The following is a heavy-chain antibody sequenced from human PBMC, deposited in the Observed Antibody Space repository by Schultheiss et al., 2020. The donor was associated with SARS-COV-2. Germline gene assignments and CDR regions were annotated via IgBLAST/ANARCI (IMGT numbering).Heavy chain of an antibody. CDR1: GGSISSSSYY. CDR2: INTSGNT. V-gene: IGHV4-61*02. CDR3: ARDLTDSSGYEVAFDI. D-gene: IGHD3-22*01. J-gene: IGHJ3*02. Sequence: SETLSLTCTVSGGSISSSSYYWTWIRQPAGKGLEWIGRINTSGNTNYNPSLRSRVTVSRDTSGKQFSLKLTSVTAADTAVYYCARDLTDSSGYEVAFDIWGQGTMVTVSS.